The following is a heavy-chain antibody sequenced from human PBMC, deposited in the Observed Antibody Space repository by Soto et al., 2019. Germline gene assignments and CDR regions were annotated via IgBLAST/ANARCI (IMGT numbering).Heavy chain of an antibody. D-gene: IGHD6-13*01. CDR3: ARHRIAAAGHKNWFDP. CDR2: IYYSGST. CDR1: GGSISSSSYY. J-gene: IGHJ5*02. Sequence: QLQLQESGPGLVKPSETLSLTCTVSGGSISSSSYYWGWIRQPPGKGLEWIGSIYYSGSTYYNPSLKSRVTISANTSTTQFTLRLSSVTAADTAVYYWARHRIAAAGHKNWFDPWGQGTLVTVSS. V-gene: IGHV4-39*01.